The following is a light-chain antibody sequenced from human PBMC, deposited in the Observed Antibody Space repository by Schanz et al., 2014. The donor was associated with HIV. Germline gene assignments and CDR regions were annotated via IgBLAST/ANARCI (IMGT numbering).Light chain of an antibody. V-gene: IGLV2-8*01. J-gene: IGLJ1*01. CDR1: SSDVGHFNY. CDR2: EVN. CDR3: CSYAGSTTFYV. Sequence: QSALTQPASVSGSPGQSVTISCTGTSSDVGHFNYVSWYQQHPDKAPQLLIYEVNMRPSGVPDRFSGSKSGNTASLTVSGLQAEDEADYYCCSYAGSTTFYVFATGTKLTVL.